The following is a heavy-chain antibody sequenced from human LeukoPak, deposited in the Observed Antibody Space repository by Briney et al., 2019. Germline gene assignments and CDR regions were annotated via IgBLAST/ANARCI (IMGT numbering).Heavy chain of an antibody. V-gene: IGHV3-30-3*01. CDR2: ISYDGSNK. Sequence: PGGSLRLSCAASGFTFSSYAMHWVRQAPGKGLEWVAVISYDGSNKYYADSVKGRFTISRDNSKNTLYLQMNSLRAEDTAVYYCAKEAGYGSGSYYFDYWGQGTLVTVSS. J-gene: IGHJ4*02. CDR1: GFTFSSYA. D-gene: IGHD3-10*01. CDR3: AKEAGYGSGSYYFDY.